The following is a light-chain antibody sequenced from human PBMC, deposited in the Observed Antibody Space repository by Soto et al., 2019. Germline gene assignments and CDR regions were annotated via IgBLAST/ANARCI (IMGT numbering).Light chain of an antibody. CDR3: NSYAGSNNWV. CDR2: DVT. CDR1: SGDVGTYNY. J-gene: IGLJ3*02. V-gene: IGLV2-8*01. Sequence: QSVLTQPPSASGSPGQSVTISCTGTSGDVGTYNYVSWYQQHPGKAPKLMIYDVTERSSGVPDRFSGSKSGNTASLTVSGLQAEDEADYYCNSYAGSNNWVFGGGTKLTVL.